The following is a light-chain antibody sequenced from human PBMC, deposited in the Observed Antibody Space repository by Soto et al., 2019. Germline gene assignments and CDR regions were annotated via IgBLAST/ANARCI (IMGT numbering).Light chain of an antibody. V-gene: IGKV3-11*01. CDR3: QQRSNWPPLT. Sequence: PGDRATLSCRASQSVSSYLAWYQQKPGQAPRLLIYDASNRATGIPARLSGSGSGTDFTLTISSLEPEDFAVYYCQQRSNWPPLTFGGGTKVDIK. CDR2: DAS. J-gene: IGKJ4*01. CDR1: QSVSSY.